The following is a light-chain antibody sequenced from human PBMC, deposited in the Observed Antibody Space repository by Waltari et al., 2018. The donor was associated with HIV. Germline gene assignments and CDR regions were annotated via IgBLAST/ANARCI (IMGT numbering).Light chain of an antibody. Sequence: AIRMTQSPSPFSASTGDRVTITCRASQGISSYLAWYQQKPGKAPKLLIYAASTLQSGVPSRFSGSGSGTDFTLTISCLQSEDFATYYCQQYYSYWTFGQGTKVEIK. J-gene: IGKJ1*01. V-gene: IGKV1-8*01. CDR1: QGISSY. CDR2: AAS. CDR3: QQYYSYWT.